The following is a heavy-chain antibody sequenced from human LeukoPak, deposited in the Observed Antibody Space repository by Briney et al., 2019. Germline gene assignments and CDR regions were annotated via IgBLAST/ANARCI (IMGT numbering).Heavy chain of an antibody. V-gene: IGHV4-30-4*01. CDR3: ARAPIITNSWYWLDH. Sequence: PSETLSLTCTVSGGSISSDDYYWSWIRQPPGKGLEWIGYIYNSGTTYYNPSLKSRVTISIDTSKNQFSLKLSSVTAADTALYYCARAPIITNSWYWLDHWGQGTLVTVSS. CDR1: GGSISSDDYY. J-gene: IGHJ5*02. CDR2: IYNSGTT. D-gene: IGHD5-24*01.